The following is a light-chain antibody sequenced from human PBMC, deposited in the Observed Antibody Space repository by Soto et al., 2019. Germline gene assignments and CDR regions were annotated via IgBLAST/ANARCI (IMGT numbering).Light chain of an antibody. Sequence: DIQMTQSPSTLSASVGDRVTITCRASQSISTWLAWYQQKPGTAPQVLIYQASSLQSGVPSRFSGSGSGTEFTLTISSLQPDDFATYYCQQYYTSSWTFGQGTKVEI. CDR1: QSISTW. J-gene: IGKJ1*01. CDR2: QAS. V-gene: IGKV1-5*03. CDR3: QQYYTSSWT.